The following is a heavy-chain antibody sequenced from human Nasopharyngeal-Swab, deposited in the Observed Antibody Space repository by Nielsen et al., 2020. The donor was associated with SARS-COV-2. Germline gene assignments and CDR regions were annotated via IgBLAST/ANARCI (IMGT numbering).Heavy chain of an antibody. D-gene: IGHD7-27*01. CDR2: ITSSSSVT. CDR1: GFTFSSHG. Sequence: GESLKISCVSSGFTFSSHGMNWVRQAPGKGLEWVADITSSSSVTHYAESVKGRFTISRDNAKNSLYLQMNSLRDEDTAVYYCAREPELGSRYFDFWGQGTLVTVSS. V-gene: IGHV3-48*02. J-gene: IGHJ4*02. CDR3: AREPELGSRYFDF.